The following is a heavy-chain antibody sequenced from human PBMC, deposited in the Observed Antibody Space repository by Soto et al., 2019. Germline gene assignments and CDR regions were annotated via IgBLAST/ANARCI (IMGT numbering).Heavy chain of an antibody. CDR1: GDSVSSNSAA. V-gene: IGHV6-1*01. CDR2: TYYRSKWYN. J-gene: IGHJ4*02. D-gene: IGHD3-10*01. Sequence: SQTLSLTCAISGDSVSSNSAAWHWIRQSPSRGLEWLGRTYYRSKWYNDYAVSVKSRITINPDTSKNQFSLQLNSVTPEDTAVYYCARGVYYGSGSYYFPYDYWGQGTLVTVSS. CDR3: ARGVYYGSGSYYFPYDY.